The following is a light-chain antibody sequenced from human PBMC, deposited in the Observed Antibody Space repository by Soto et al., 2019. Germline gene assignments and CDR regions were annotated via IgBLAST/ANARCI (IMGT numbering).Light chain of an antibody. CDR3: QQRSNWPPVT. V-gene: IGKV3-11*01. Sequence: EIVLTQSPATLSLSPGERATLSCRASQSVSSYLAWYQQKPGQAPRLLIYDASNRATGIPARFSGSGSGTDFTLTISSLEPEVFAVYYCQQRSNWPPVTFGPGTNVEI. CDR2: DAS. CDR1: QSVSSY. J-gene: IGKJ1*01.